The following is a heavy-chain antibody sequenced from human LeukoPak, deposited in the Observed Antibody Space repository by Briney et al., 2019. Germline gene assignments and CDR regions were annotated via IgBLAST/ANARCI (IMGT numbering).Heavy chain of an antibody. CDR3: ARGGHGSYYDSPVFDY. Sequence: GASVKVSCKASGYTFTSYGISWVRQAPGQGLEWMGWISAYNGNTNYAQKLQGRVTMTTDTSTSTAYMELRGLRSDDTAVYYCARGGHGSYYDSPVFDYWGQGTLVTVSS. CDR2: ISAYNGNT. D-gene: IGHD3-22*01. J-gene: IGHJ4*02. CDR1: GYTFTSYG. V-gene: IGHV1-18*01.